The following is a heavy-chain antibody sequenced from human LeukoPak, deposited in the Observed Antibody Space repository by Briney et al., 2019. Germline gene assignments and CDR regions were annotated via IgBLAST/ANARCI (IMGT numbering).Heavy chain of an antibody. D-gene: IGHD4-17*01. CDR1: GYTFTSYG. V-gene: IGHV1-18*01. Sequence: GASVKVSCKASGYTFTSYGISWVRQAPGQGLEWMGWISAYNGNTNYAQKLQGRVTMTTDTSTSTAYMELRSLRSDDTAVYYCARGQDGDYVGDAFDIWGQGTMVTVSS. CDR2: ISAYNGNT. CDR3: ARGQDGDYVGDAFDI. J-gene: IGHJ3*02.